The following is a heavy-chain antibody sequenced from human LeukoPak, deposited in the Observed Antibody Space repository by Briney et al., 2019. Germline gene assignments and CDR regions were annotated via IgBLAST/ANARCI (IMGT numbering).Heavy chain of an antibody. D-gene: IGHD5-18*01. CDR2: IYYSGST. V-gene: IGHV4-39*07. CDR3: ARGQKYRSGYTVTELGSGYFDY. J-gene: IGHJ4*02. Sequence: SETLSLTCTVSGGSISSSSYYWGWIRQPPGKGLEWIGSIYYSGSTYYNPSLKSRVTISVDTSKNQFSLTLSSVTAADTAVYYCARGQKYRSGYTVTELGSGYFDYWGQGTRVTVSS. CDR1: GGSISSSSYY.